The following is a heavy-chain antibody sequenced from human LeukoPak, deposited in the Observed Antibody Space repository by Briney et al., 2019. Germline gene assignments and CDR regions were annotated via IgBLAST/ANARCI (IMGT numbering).Heavy chain of an antibody. D-gene: IGHD3-10*01. Sequence: ASVKVSCKASGYTFTSYDINWVRQATGQGLEWMGWMNPNSGNTGYAQKFQGRVTMTRDTSISTAYMELSRLRSDDTAVYYCARGLSAMVRDAFDIWGQGTMVTVSS. CDR1: GYTFTSYD. J-gene: IGHJ3*02. V-gene: IGHV1-8*01. CDR3: ARGLSAMVRDAFDI. CDR2: MNPNSGNT.